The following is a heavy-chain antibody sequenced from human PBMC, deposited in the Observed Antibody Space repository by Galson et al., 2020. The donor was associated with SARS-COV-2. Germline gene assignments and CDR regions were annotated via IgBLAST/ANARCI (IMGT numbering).Heavy chain of an antibody. CDR2: LSYDGSNK. J-gene: IGHJ4*02. D-gene: IGHD4-17*01. CDR1: GFTFSSYA. Sequence: GGSLSLSCAASGFTFSSYAMHWVRQAPGKGLEWVAVLSYDGSNKNYADSVKGRFTISRDNSKNTLYLQMNSLRAEDTAVYYCAREYPGDFFDYWGQGTLVTVSS. V-gene: IGHV3-30*04. CDR3: AREYPGDFFDY.